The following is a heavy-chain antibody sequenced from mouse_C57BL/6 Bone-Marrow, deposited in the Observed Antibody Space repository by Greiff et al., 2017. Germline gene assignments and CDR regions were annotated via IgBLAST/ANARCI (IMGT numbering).Heavy chain of an antibody. J-gene: IGHJ4*01. CDR3: ARWGWGYGYDERGAMDY. Sequence: QQSCKASGYTFTSYWMHWVKQRPGRGLEWIGRIDPNSGGTKYNEKFKSKATLTVDKPSSTAYMQLSSLTSEDSAVYYCARWGWGYGYDERGAMDYWGQGTSVTVSS. V-gene: IGHV1-72*01. D-gene: IGHD2-2*01. CDR2: IDPNSGGT. CDR1: GYTFTSYW.